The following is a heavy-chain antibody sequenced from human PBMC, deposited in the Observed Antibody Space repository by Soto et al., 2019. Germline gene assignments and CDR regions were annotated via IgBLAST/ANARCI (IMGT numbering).Heavy chain of an antibody. J-gene: IGHJ4*02. V-gene: IGHV3-30-3*01. Sequence: GRSLRLSCAASGFTFSSYAMHWVRQAPGKGQEWVAVISYEGSNKYYADSVQVRFTICRDNSKKTLYLQMNSLRAEDTAVYYCARERRAPSFDYWGQGTLVTVSS. CDR2: ISYEGSNK. CDR1: GFTFSSYA. CDR3: ARERRAPSFDY.